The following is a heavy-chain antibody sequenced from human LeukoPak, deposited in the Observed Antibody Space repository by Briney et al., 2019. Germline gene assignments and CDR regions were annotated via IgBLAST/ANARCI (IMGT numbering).Heavy chain of an antibody. CDR3: ARDQGYSYHSFDY. Sequence: WVRQAPGKGLEWIGSIYYSGSTYYNPSLKSRVTISVDTSKNQFSLKLSSVTAADTAVYYCARDQGYSYHSFDYWGQGTLVTVSS. J-gene: IGHJ4*02. D-gene: IGHD5-18*01. CDR2: IYYSGST. V-gene: IGHV4-39*07.